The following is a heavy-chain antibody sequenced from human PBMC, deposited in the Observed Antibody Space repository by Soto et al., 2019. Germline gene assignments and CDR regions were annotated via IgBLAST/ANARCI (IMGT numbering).Heavy chain of an antibody. D-gene: IGHD5-12*01. V-gene: IGHV3-33*01. Sequence: GVSLRLSCAASGFTFSSYGMHWVRQAPGKGLEWVAVIWYDGSNKYYADSVKGRFTISRDNSKNTLYLQMNSLRAEDTAVYYCARDFGIEMATIPHYYYGMDVWGQGTTVTVSS. J-gene: IGHJ6*02. CDR1: GFTFSSYG. CDR3: ARDFGIEMATIPHYYYGMDV. CDR2: IWYDGSNK.